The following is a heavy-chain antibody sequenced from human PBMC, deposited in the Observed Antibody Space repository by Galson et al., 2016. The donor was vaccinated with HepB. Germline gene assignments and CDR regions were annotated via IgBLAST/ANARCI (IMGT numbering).Heavy chain of an antibody. CDR3: TRGYMQTGMNV. J-gene: IGHJ6*02. CDR1: GDSVTSDDTM. V-gene: IGHV6-1*01. Sequence: CAISGDSVTSDDTMWNWIRQSPSRGLEWLGRTYYRSQWFSEYAMSVKGRITVTADTSGNQFSLQLDSVTPDDTAAYFCTRGYMQTGMNVWGQGTTVTVSS. D-gene: IGHD5-18*01. CDR2: TYYRSQWFS.